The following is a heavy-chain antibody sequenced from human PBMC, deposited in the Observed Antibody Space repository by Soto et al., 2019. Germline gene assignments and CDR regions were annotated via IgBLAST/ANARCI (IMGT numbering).Heavy chain of an antibody. J-gene: IGHJ5*02. V-gene: IGHV4-59*01. Sequence: SETLSLTCTVSGGSISSYYWSWIRQPPGKGLEWIGYIYYSGSTNYNPSLKSRVTISVDTSKNKFSLKLSSVTAADTAVYYCAREGVAGWFDPWGQGTLVTVSS. CDR3: AREGVAGWFDP. CDR2: IYYSGST. D-gene: IGHD6-19*01. CDR1: GGSISSYY.